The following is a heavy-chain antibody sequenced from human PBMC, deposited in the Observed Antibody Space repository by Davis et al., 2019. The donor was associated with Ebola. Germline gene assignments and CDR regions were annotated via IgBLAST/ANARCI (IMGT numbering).Heavy chain of an antibody. D-gene: IGHD3-10*01. CDR2: IYYSGST. CDR3: ARLQGFGDEMGYYYGMDV. J-gene: IGHJ6*02. V-gene: IGHV4-59*08. CDR1: GGSISSYY. Sequence: PSETLSLTCTVSGGSISSYYWSWIRQPPGKGLEWIGYIYYSGSTNYNPSLKSRVTISVDTSKNQFSLKLSSVTAADTAVYYCARLQGFGDEMGYYYGMDVWGQGTTVTVSS.